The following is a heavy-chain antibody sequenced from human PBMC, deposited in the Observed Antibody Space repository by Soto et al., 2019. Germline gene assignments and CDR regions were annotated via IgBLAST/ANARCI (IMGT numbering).Heavy chain of an antibody. Sequence: SETLSLTCTVSGGSISSSSYYWGWIRQPPGKGLEWIGSIYYSGSTYYNPSLKSRVTISVDTSKNQFSLKLSSVTAADTAVYYCARHGGYDFWSGYYTLFYYSSGMDVWGKGTTVPVPQ. CDR3: ARHGGYDFWSGYYTLFYYSSGMDV. CDR1: GGSISSSSYY. J-gene: IGHJ6*04. V-gene: IGHV4-39*01. CDR2: IYYSGST. D-gene: IGHD3-3*01.